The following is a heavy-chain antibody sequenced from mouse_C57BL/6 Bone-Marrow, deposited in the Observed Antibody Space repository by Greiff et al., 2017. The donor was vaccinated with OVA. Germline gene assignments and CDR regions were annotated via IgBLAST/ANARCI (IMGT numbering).Heavy chain of an antibody. J-gene: IGHJ4*01. CDR3: ARGNFGSSFYAMDY. Sequence: EVKLEESVAELVRPGASVKLSCTASGFNIKNTYMHWVKQRPEQGLEWIGRIDPANDNTKYAPKFQGKATMTADTSYNTAYLQLSSLSSEDTAVYCCARGNFGSSFYAMDYWGQGTSVTVSS. D-gene: IGHD1-1*01. V-gene: IGHV14-3*01. CDR2: IDPANDNT. CDR1: GFNIKNTY.